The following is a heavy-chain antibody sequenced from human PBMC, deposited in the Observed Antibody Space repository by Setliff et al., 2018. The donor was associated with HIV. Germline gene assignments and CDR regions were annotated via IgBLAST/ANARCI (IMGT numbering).Heavy chain of an antibody. CDR1: GGSFSGYY. V-gene: IGHV4-34*01. J-gene: IGHJ4*02. CDR3: ARVRMGGYFDF. Sequence: SETLSLTCAVYGGSFSGYYWSWIRQPPGKGLEWIGEINHSGNTNYNPSLKSRVTISVDTSKNQFSLNLSSVTAADTAMYYCARVRMGGYFDFWGQGTLVTVSS. D-gene: IGHD3-16*01. CDR2: INHSGNT.